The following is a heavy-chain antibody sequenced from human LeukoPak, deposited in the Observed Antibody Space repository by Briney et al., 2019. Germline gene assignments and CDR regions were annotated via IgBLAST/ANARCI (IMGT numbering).Heavy chain of an antibody. V-gene: IGHV4-34*01. D-gene: IGHD3-16*01. CDR1: GGSFSGYY. Sequence: PSETLSLTCAVYGGSFSGYYWSWIRQPPGKGLEWIGEINHSGSTNYNPSLKSRVTISVDTSKNQFSLKLSSVTAADTAVYYCARGEISVGGFDYWGQGTLVTVSS. J-gene: IGHJ4*02. CDR2: INHSGST. CDR3: ARGEISVGGFDY.